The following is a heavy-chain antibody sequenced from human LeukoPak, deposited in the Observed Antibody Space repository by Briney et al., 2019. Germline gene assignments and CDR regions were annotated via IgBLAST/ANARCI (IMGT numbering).Heavy chain of an antibody. CDR2: ISWNSGSI. CDR1: GFTFDDYA. D-gene: IGHD2-8*01. V-gene: IGHV3-9*03. J-gene: IGHJ4*02. Sequence: PGGSLRLSCAASGFTFDDYAMHWVRQAPGKGLEWVSGISWNSGSIGYADSVKGRFTISRDNAKNSLYLQMNSLRAEDMALYYCAKEKNGGSYFDYWGQGTLVTVSS. CDR3: AKEKNGGSYFDY.